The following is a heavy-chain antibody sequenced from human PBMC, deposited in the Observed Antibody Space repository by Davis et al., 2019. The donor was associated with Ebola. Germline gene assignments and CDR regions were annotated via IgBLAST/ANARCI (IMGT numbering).Heavy chain of an antibody. V-gene: IGHV1-24*01. CDR1: GYTLTELS. CDR2: FDPEDGET. CDR3: AIIQYQLLFDAFDI. J-gene: IGHJ3*02. D-gene: IGHD2-2*01. Sequence: ASVKVSCKVSGYTLTELSMHWVRQAPGKGLEWMGGFDPEDGETIYAQKFQGRVTMTEDTSTDTAYMELSSLRSEDTAVYYCAIIQYQLLFDAFDIWGQGTMVTVSS.